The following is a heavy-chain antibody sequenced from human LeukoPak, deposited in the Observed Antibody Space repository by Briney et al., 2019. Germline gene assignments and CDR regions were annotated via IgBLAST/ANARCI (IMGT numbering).Heavy chain of an antibody. CDR1: GFTFSSYD. V-gene: IGHV3-13*01. D-gene: IGHD4-11*01. Sequence: GGSLRLSCAASGFTFSSYDMHWVRRVTGKGLEWVSSIGRSGDTYYADSVKGRFTISREQAKTSLYLQMNSLRAGDTAVYYCVRGADYGNYGGFDPWGQGTLVTVSS. CDR3: VRGADYGNYGGFDP. J-gene: IGHJ5*02. CDR2: IGRSGDT.